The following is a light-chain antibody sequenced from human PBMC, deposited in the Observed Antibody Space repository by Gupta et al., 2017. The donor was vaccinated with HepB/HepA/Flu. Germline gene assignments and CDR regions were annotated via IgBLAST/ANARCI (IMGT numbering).Light chain of an antibody. CDR3: QQYDNLPPLT. CDR2: DAS. J-gene: IGKJ4*01. V-gene: IGKV1-33*01. Sequence: IQLAASASYLAGSVGDRVTITCQASQDISNYLNWYQQKPGKAPKLLIYDASNLETGVPSRFSGSGSGTDFTFTISSLQPEDIATYYCQQYDNLPPLTFGGGTKVEIK. CDR1: QDISNY.